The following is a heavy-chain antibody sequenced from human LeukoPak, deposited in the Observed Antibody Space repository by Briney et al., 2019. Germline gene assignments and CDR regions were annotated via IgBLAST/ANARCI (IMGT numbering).Heavy chain of an antibody. CDR1: RFIISSYG. V-gene: IGHV3-30*02. Sequence: PGGSLRLSCAASRFIISSYGIHWARQAPGKGLEWVAFIRYDGSKKYYTDSVKGRFTISRDNSMNTVYLQMNSLRDEDTAMYYCAKDGPAAGLSYFDYWGQGTLVTVSS. J-gene: IGHJ4*02. CDR2: IRYDGSKK. CDR3: AKDGPAAGLSYFDY. D-gene: IGHD6-13*01.